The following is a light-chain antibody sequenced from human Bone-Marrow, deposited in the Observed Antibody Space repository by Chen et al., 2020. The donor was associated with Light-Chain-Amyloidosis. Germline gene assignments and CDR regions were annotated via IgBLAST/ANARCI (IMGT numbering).Light chain of an antibody. V-gene: IGLV2-14*01. J-gene: IGLJ1*01. Sequence: QSALTQPASVSGSPGQSITISCTGTSSDVGGDNHVSWYQQHPDKAPKLMIYEVTNRPSWLPDRSSGSKSDNPASRTIAGLQTEDEADFCSSYAITSALVFGSGTRVTVL. CDR1: SSDVGGDNH. CDR3: SSYAITSALV. CDR2: EVT.